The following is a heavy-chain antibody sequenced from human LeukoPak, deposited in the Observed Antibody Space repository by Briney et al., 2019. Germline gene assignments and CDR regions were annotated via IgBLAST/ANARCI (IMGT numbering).Heavy chain of an antibody. CDR2: IGSDNKP. V-gene: IGHV3-23*05. CDR3: AGDLHYYVAMDV. Sequence: PGGSLRVSCEASGFTFSAYAMTWVRQAPGQGLEWVSSIGSDNKPHYSESVKGRFAISRDNSKSMLFLQLNSLRAEDTALYYCAGDLHYYVAMDVWGQGTTVTVSS. CDR1: GFTFSAYA. D-gene: IGHD3-10*02. J-gene: IGHJ6*02.